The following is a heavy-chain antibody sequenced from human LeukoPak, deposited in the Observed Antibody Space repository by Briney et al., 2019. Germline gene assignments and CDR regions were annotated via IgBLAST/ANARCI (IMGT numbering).Heavy chain of an antibody. CDR2: IKSKAHGETT. Sequence: PGRSLRLSCSASGFTFGDYVLIWVRQAPGKGLEWVGFIKSKAHGETTQYAASVKGRVTISRDDSKSIAYLQMNSLNTEDTAVYYCTRPLTYYYDSSGYYLWGQGTLVTVSS. J-gene: IGHJ4*02. V-gene: IGHV3-49*04. D-gene: IGHD3-22*01. CDR3: TRPLTYYYDSSGYYL. CDR1: GFTFGDYV.